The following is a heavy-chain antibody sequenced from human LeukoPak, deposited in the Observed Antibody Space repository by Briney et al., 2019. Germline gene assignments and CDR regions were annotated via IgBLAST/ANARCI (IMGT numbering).Heavy chain of an antibody. J-gene: IGHJ4*02. CDR1: GYSFTNYW. CDR3: ARHLRYCTNGVCCSSYFDY. CDR2: IYPGDSDT. D-gene: IGHD2-8*01. Sequence: GESLKISCKGSGYSFTNYWIGWVRQMPGKGLEWMGIIYPGDSDTRYSPSFQGQVTISADKSISTAYLQWSSLKASDTAMYYCARHLRYCTNGVCCSSYFDYWGQGTLVTVSS. V-gene: IGHV5-51*01.